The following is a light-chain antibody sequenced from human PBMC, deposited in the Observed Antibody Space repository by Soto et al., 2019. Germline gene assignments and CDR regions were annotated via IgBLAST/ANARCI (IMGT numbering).Light chain of an antibody. CDR1: QSVSRY. Sequence: EIVLTQFPATLSLSPGERATLSCRASQSVSRYIAWYQQKPGQAPRLLIYDASNRATGVPARFSGSGSGTDFTLTISSLEPEDFAIYYCQQRSNWPPITFGQGTRLEIK. J-gene: IGKJ5*01. CDR2: DAS. V-gene: IGKV3-11*01. CDR3: QQRSNWPPIT.